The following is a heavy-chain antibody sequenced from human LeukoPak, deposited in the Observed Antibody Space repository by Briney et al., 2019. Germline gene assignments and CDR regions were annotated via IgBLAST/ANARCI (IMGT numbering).Heavy chain of an antibody. CDR3: ARDRPTTLNNWFDP. J-gene: IGHJ5*02. CDR1: GDGVSSNSSA. D-gene: IGHD1-7*01. V-gene: IGHV6-1*01. Sequence: PSQTLSLTCAISGDGVSSNSSAWNWIRQSPSRGLEWLGRTYYRSRWYNDYAVPVKSRITINADTSKNQFSLQLNSVTPEDTAVYYCARDRPTTLNNWFDPWGQGTLVTVSS. CDR2: TYYRSRWYN.